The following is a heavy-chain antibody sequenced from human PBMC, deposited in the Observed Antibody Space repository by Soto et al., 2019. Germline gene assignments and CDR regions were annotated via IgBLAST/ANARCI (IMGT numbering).Heavy chain of an antibody. D-gene: IGHD3-22*01. CDR2: VRTKNNYYAT. V-gene: IGHV3-73*01. J-gene: IGHJ4*02. Sequence: GSLRLSCAASGFNFRASAIHWVRQASGKGLDWVGRVRTKNNYYATTYGASVNGRFTISRDDSKSTAYLQMNRLKTEDTAVYYCASYDNDGNYYLNYWGQGTLVTVSS. CDR1: GFNFRASA. CDR3: ASYDNDGNYYLNY.